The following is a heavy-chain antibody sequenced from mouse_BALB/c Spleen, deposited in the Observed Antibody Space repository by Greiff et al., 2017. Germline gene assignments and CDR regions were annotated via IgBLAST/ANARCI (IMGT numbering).Heavy chain of an antibody. CDR1: GYTFSSYW. Sequence: QVQLQQSGAELMKPGASVKISCKATGYTFSSYWIEWVKQRPGHGLEWIGEILPGSGSTNYTEKFKGKATFTADTSSNTAYMQLSSLTSEDSAVYYCARIEYFDDWGQGTTITVSS. CDR3: ARIEYFDD. J-gene: IGHJ2*01. V-gene: IGHV1-9*01. CDR2: ILPGSGST.